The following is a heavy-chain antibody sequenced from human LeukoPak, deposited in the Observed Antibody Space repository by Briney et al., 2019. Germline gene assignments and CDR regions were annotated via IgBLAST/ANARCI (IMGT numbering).Heavy chain of an antibody. CDR2: IWYDGSNK. V-gene: IGHV3-33*06. J-gene: IGHJ4*02. Sequence: PGGSLGLSCAASGFTFSSYGMHWARQAPGKGLEWVAVIWYDGSNKYYADSVKGRFTISRDNSKNTLYLQMNSLRAEDTAVYYCAKNSDYYDSSGIDYWGQGTLVTVSS. CDR1: GFTFSSYG. CDR3: AKNSDYYDSSGIDY. D-gene: IGHD3-22*01.